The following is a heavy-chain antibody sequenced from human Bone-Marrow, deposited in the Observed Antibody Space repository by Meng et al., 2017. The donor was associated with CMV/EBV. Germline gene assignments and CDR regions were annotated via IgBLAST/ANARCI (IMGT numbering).Heavy chain of an antibody. D-gene: IGHD2/OR15-2a*01. Sequence: GESLKISCAASGFTFSSYSMHWVRQAPGKGLEWVSAISYSGTTTYYADSVKGRFTVSRDNSKNTLYLQMNSLRAGDTAVYYCVKGVLSTMARAFDIWGQGTLVTVSS. V-gene: IGHV3-23*01. CDR1: GFTFSSYS. CDR2: ISYSGTTT. J-gene: IGHJ3*02. CDR3: VKGVLSTMARAFDI.